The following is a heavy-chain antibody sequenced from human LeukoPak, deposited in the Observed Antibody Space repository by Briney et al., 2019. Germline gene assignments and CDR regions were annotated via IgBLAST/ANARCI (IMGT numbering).Heavy chain of an antibody. CDR2: ISENGGTT. V-gene: IGHV3-23*01. D-gene: IGHD1-1*01. J-gene: IGHJ4*02. CDR1: GFTFSSYA. CDR3: AKEGPTGTTKFDY. Sequence: GGSLRLSCAASGFTFSSYAMSWLRQAPGKGLEWVSAISENGGTTYYTDSVKGRSTISRDNSKNTLSLQLNSLRAEDTAVYYCAKEGPTGTTKFDYWGQGTLVTVSS.